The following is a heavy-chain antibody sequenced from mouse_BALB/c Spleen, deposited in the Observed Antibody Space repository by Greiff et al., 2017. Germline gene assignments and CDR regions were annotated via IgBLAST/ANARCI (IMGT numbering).Heavy chain of an antibody. CDR2: ISSGGST. V-gene: IGHV5-6-5*01. CDR3: ARGGYTYAMDY. D-gene: IGHD2-2*01. CDR1: GFTFSSYA. J-gene: IGHJ4*01. Sequence: EVHLVESGGGLVKPGGSLKLSCAASGFTFSSYAMSWVRQTPEKRLEWVASISSGGSTYYPDSVKGRFTISRDNARNILYLQMSSLRSEDTAMYYCARGGYTYAMDYWGQGTSVTVSS.